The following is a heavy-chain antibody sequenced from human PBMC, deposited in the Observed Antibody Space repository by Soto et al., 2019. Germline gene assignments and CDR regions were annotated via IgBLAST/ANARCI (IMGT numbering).Heavy chain of an antibody. CDR3: ARDSVGGQRGSTRGVLGY. Sequence: GGSLRLSCAASGFTFSSYWMSWVRQAPGKGLEWVANIKQDGSEKYYVDSVKGRFTISRDNAKNSLYLQMNSLRAEDTAVYYCARDSVGGQRGSTRGVLGYWGQGTLVTVSS. CDR1: GFTFSSYW. D-gene: IGHD3-16*01. CDR2: IKQDGSEK. V-gene: IGHV3-7*03. J-gene: IGHJ4*02.